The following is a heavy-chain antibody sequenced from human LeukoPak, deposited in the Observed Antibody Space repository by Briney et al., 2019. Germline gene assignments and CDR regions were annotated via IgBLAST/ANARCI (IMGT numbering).Heavy chain of an antibody. CDR1: GFTFSFFA. CDR3: AKCGGVAPYYFDY. D-gene: IGHD2-21*01. V-gene: IGHV3-23*01. Sequence: GGSLRLSCVGSGFTFSFFAMTWGRQAPGRGLEWVSAISGSGGGTYYAGSVKGRFTISRDNSKNTLYLQMNSLRGEDTAVYYCAKCGGVAPYYFDYWGQGTLVTVSS. J-gene: IGHJ4*02. CDR2: ISGSGGGT.